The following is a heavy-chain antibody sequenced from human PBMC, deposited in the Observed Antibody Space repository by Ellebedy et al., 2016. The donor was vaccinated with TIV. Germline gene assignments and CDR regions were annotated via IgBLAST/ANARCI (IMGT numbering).Heavy chain of an antibody. CDR2: IKPDGSAQ. Sequence: GESLKISCAASGFTFSNYWMSSVRQAPGKGLEWVGNIKPDGSAQYYVDSVKGRFTMSRDNAKNSLYLQMDSLRAEDKAVYYCARDRGNGYNYRSPFDHWGQGSLVTVSS. CDR1: GFTFSNYW. V-gene: IGHV3-7*01. J-gene: IGHJ4*02. D-gene: IGHD5-24*01. CDR3: ARDRGNGYNYRSPFDH.